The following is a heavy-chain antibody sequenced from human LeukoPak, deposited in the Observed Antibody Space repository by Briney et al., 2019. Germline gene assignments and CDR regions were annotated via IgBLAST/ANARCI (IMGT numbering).Heavy chain of an antibody. V-gene: IGHV4-34*01. D-gene: IGHD1-26*01. CDR1: GGSFSGYY. CDR3: ARRPRSGSRRRYYYYYMDV. CDR2: INHSGST. Sequence: SETLSLTCAVYGGSFSGYYWSWIRQPPGKGLEWIGEINHSGSTNYNPSLKSRVTISVDTSKNQFSLKLSSVTAADTAVYYCARRPRSGSRRRYYYYYMDVWGKGTTVTVSS. J-gene: IGHJ6*03.